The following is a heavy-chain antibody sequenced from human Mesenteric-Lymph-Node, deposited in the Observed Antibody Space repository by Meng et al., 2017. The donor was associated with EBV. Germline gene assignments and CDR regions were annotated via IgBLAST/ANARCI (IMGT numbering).Heavy chain of an antibody. D-gene: IGHD6-13*01. CDR1: VYSLGTSGVG. CDR2: IYWDDDK. J-gene: IGHJ5*02. Sequence: QLTLEVSSPTREQSTQTLTLSCMYSVYSLGTSGVGLGWIRQPPGKAREWLALIYWDDDKRYSPSLKSSLTNTKDSSKNQVVLTRTNMDPVDTATYYCAHTPGIAAAVHLGSWGQGTLVTVSS. V-gene: IGHV2-5*02. CDR3: AHTPGIAAAVHLGS.